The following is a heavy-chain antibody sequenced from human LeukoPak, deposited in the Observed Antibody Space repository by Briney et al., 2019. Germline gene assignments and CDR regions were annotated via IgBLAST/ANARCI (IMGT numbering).Heavy chain of an antibody. CDR2: IKQDGSEK. CDR1: GFTFSSYW. CDR3: ARAGEYSYGYFDY. Sequence: GGSLRLSCAASGFTFSSYWMSWVRQAPGKGLEWVANIKQDGSEKCYVYSVKGRFTISRDNAKNSLYLQMNSLRAEDTAVYYCARAGEYSYGYFDYWGQGTLVTVSS. V-gene: IGHV3-7*01. J-gene: IGHJ4*02. D-gene: IGHD5-18*01.